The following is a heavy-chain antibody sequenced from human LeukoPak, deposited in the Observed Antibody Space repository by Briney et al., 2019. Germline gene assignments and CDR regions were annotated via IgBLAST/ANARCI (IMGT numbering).Heavy chain of an antibody. CDR2: ISAYNGNT. Sequence: ASVKVSCKASGYTFTSYGISWVRQAPGQGLEWMGWISAYNGNTNYAQKLQGRVTMTTDTSTSTVYMELSSLRSEDTAVYYCARDHGVVPAAIDYYFDYWGQGTLVTVSS. D-gene: IGHD2-2*02. V-gene: IGHV1-18*01. CDR3: ARDHGVVPAAIDYYFDY. J-gene: IGHJ4*02. CDR1: GYTFTSYG.